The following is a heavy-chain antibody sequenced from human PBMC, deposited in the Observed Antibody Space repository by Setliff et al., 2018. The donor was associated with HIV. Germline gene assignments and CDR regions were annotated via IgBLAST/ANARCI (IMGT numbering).Heavy chain of an antibody. CDR3: ARLKSGSLGGYVDY. D-gene: IGHD3-10*01. CDR2: IYYSGST. Sequence: SETLSLTCIVSGGSISSSSYYWGWIRQPPGKGLEWIGSIYYSGSTYYNPSLKSRVTISVDTSKNQFSLNLSSVTAADTAVYYCARLKSGSLGGYVDYWGQGTLVTVSS. CDR1: GGSISSSSYY. V-gene: IGHV4-39*07. J-gene: IGHJ4*02.